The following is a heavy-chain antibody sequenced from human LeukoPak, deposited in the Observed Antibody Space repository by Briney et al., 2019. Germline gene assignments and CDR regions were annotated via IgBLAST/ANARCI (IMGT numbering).Heavy chain of an antibody. V-gene: IGHV4-34*01. D-gene: IGHD2-2*01. Sequence: VQLVESGGGLVQSGGSLRLSRAASGFTFSSYEMNWVRQAPGKGLEWLGEINHSGSTNYNPSLKSRVTISVDTSKNQFSLKLSSVTAADTAVYYCARVVPAAMRQTTVTTGDYWGQGTLVTVSS. CDR3: ARVVPAAMRQTTVTTGDY. CDR2: INHSGST. CDR1: GFTFSSYE. J-gene: IGHJ4*02.